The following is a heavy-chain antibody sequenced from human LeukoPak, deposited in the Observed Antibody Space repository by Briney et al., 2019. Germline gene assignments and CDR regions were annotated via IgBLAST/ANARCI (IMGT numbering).Heavy chain of an antibody. J-gene: IGHJ6*03. Sequence: GGSLRLSCAASGFTFSTFWMHWVRQAPGKGLVWVSRINTDGSSTIYADSVKGRFTISRDNAKNTLYLQMHSLRAEDTAVYYCARSEYSSTWYGDYYYYYMDVWGKGTTVTVSS. CDR3: ARSEYSSTWYGDYYYYYMDV. CDR1: GFTFSTFW. CDR2: INTDGSST. D-gene: IGHD6-13*01. V-gene: IGHV3-74*01.